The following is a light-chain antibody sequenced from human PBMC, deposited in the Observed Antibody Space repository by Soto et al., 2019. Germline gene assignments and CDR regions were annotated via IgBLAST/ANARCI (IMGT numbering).Light chain of an antibody. Sequence: QSALTQPASVSGSPGQSITISCTGTNNLVSWYQQHPGKAPKVVVYEGTKRPSGVSNRFSGSNSGGTASLTISGLQAKDDASYFCCAYVGARSYVFGPGTKVTVL. V-gene: IGLV2-23*01. J-gene: IGLJ1*01. CDR3: CAYVGARSYV. CDR2: EGT. CDR1: NNL.